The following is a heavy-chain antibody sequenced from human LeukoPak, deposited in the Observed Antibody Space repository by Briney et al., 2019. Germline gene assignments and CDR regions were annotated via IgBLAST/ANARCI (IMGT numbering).Heavy chain of an antibody. J-gene: IGHJ3*02. Sequence: RASVKVSCKASGGTFSSYAISWVRQAPGQGLEWMGRIIPIFGTANYAQKFQGRVTITTDESTSTAYMELSSLRSEDTAVYYCASREVVAAPDAFDIWGQGTMVTVSS. V-gene: IGHV1-69*05. CDR3: ASREVVAAPDAFDI. CDR1: GGTFSSYA. D-gene: IGHD2-15*01. CDR2: IIPIFGTA.